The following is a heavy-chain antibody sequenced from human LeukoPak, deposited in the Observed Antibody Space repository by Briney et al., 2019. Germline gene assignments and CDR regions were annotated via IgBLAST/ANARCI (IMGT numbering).Heavy chain of an antibody. Sequence: SETLSLTCNVSCASISSTSYYWGWIRQPPEKGLQWIGSIHYGGSAYYNPSLKSRITISVDTSKNQFSLKLSSVTATDTAVYYCARLTFYYDGSGYYFDYWGQGTLVTVSS. V-gene: IGHV4-39*01. CDR2: IHYGGSA. CDR3: ARLTFYYDGSGYYFDY. CDR1: CASISSTSYY. J-gene: IGHJ4*02. D-gene: IGHD3-22*01.